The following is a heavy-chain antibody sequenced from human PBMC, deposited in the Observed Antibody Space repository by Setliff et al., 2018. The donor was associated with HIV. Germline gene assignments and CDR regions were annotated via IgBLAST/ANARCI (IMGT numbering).Heavy chain of an antibody. CDR3: GRLSETAMASFDS. CDR2: IYQSGTT. CDR1: GGSISSNKW. Sequence: SETLSLTCAVSGGSISSNKWWSWVRQPPGKGLEWIGEIYQSGTTNYSSSLKSRVTISADPSKNQFSLKLTSVTAADTAVYYCGRLSETAMASFDSWGQGTLVTVSS. J-gene: IGHJ4*02. V-gene: IGHV4-4*02. D-gene: IGHD5-18*01.